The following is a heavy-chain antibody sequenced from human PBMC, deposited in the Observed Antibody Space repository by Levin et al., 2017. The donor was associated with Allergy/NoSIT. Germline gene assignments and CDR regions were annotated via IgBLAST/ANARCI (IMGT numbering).Heavy chain of an antibody. CDR2: VNCNSGDT. V-gene: IGHV1-2*02. CDR3: ARNDYGDYVQNFDY. CDR1: GYTFTDYY. D-gene: IGHD4-17*01. J-gene: IGHJ4*02. Sequence: ASVKVSCKAAGYTFTDYYMHWVRQAPGQGLEWMGWVNCNSGDTHYAQKFQGRVTMTRDTSITTAYIELSSLRSDDTAVYYCARNDYGDYVQNFDYWGQGTLVTVSS.